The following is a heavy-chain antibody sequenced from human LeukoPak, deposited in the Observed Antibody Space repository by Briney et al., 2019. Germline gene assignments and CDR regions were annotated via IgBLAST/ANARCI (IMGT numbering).Heavy chain of an antibody. Sequence: TPSETLSLTCAVYGGSFSGYYWSWIRQPPGEGLEWIGEINHSGSTNYNPSLKSRVTISVDTSKNQFSLKLSSVTAADMAVYYCARVKGTARPFIFGMDVWGQGTTVTVSS. CDR3: ARVKGTARPFIFGMDV. V-gene: IGHV4-34*01. CDR1: GGSFSGYY. CDR2: INHSGST. D-gene: IGHD3-3*01. J-gene: IGHJ6*02.